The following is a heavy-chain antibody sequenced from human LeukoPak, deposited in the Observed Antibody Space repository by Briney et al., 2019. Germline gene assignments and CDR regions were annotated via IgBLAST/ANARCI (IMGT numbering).Heavy chain of an antibody. Sequence: GGSLRLSCAASGFTFSSYSMNWVRQAPGKGLEWVSSISSSSSCIYYADSAKGRFTISRDNAKNSLYLQMNSLRAEDTAVYYCAVIVGATPWDYWGQGTLVTVSS. J-gene: IGHJ4*02. V-gene: IGHV3-21*01. CDR2: ISSSSSCI. CDR3: AVIVGATPWDY. CDR1: GFTFSSYS. D-gene: IGHD1-26*01.